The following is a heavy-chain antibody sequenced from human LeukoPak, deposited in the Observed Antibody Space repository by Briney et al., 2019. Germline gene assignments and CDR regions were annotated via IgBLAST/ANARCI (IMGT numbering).Heavy chain of an antibody. CDR1: GGSFSGYY. D-gene: IGHD2-15*01. CDR3: ARYTRYCSGGSCSHYKRSNWFDP. J-gene: IGHJ5*02. Sequence: KASETLSLTCAVYGGSFSGYYWSWIRQPPGKGLEWIGEINHSGSTNYNPSLKSRVTISVDTSKNQFSLKLSSVTAADTAVYYCARYTRYCSGGSCSHYKRSNWFDPWGQGTLVTVSS. V-gene: IGHV4-34*01. CDR2: INHSGST.